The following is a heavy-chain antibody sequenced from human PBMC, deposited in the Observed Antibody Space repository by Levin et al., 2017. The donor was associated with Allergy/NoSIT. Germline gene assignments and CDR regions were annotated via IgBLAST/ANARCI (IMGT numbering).Heavy chain of an antibody. V-gene: IGHV3-33*01. CDR3: ARDRIAAANWFDP. Sequence: GESLKISCAASGFTFSSYGMHWVRQAPGKGLEWVAVIWYDGSNKYYADSVKGRFTISRDNSKNTLYLQMNSLRAEDTAVYYCARDRIAAANWFDPWGQGTLVTVSS. CDR2: IWYDGSNK. D-gene: IGHD6-13*01. CDR1: GFTFSSYG. J-gene: IGHJ5*02.